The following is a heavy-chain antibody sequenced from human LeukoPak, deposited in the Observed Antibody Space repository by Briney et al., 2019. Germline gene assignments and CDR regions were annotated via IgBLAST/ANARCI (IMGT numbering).Heavy chain of an antibody. CDR2: IWYDGSNK. D-gene: IGHD3-22*01. Sequence: GGSLRLSCAASGFTFSSYGMHWVRQAPGKGLEWAAVIWYDGSNKYYADSVKGRFTISRDNSKNTLYLQMNSLRAEDTAVYCCARDEEYYYDSSGYYYGYWGQGTLVTVSS. CDR1: GFTFSSYG. V-gene: IGHV3-33*01. CDR3: ARDEEYYYDSSGYYYGY. J-gene: IGHJ4*02.